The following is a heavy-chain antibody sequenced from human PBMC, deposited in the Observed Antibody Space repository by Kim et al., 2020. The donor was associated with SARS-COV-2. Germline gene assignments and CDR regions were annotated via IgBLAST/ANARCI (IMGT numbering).Heavy chain of an antibody. J-gene: IGHJ4*02. V-gene: IGHV4-59*01. Sequence: SETLSLTCTVSSDSFSAYYWSWIRQFPAKGLEWIGYIFYSGNTNYSPSLKSRVTISWDTSRSQFSLDLTSVTEADTAVYYCARSEGRASWHHFDYWGQGILVTVSS. D-gene: IGHD3-3*02. CDR2: IFYSGNT. CDR1: SDSFSAYY. CDR3: ARSEGRASWHHFDY.